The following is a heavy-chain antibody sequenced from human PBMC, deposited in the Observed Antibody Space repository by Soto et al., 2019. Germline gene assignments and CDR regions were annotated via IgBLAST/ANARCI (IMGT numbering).Heavy chain of an antibody. CDR2: ISYDGSNK. V-gene: IGHV3-30-3*01. CDR3: ARALGYYYGSGPKYGMDV. D-gene: IGHD3-10*01. J-gene: IGHJ6*02. Sequence: GGSLRLSCAASGFTFSSYAMHWVRQAPGKGLEWVAVISYDGSNKYYADSVKGRFTISRDNSKNTLYLQMNSLRAEDTAVYYCARALGYYYGSGPKYGMDVWGQGTTVTVSS. CDR1: GFTFSSYA.